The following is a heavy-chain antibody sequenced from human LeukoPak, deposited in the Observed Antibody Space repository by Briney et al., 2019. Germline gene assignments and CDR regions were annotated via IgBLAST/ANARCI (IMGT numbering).Heavy chain of an antibody. CDR2: IKQDASER. D-gene: IGHD3-16*01. V-gene: IGHV3-7*01. Sequence: GGSLRLSCAASGFTISDYWVTWVRQAPGKGLEWVANIKQDASERTYVDSVKGRFTISRDNAKNSIFLQMNSLRVEDMATYYCVRDGGTDWYDPWGQGTLVSVSS. CDR1: GFTISDYW. CDR3: VRDGGTDWYDP. J-gene: IGHJ5*02.